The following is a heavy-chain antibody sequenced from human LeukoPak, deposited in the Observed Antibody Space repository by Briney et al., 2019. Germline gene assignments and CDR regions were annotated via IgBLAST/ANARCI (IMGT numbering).Heavy chain of an antibody. CDR3: ARYPVVIMNNWFDP. CDR1: GGSISSYY. CDR2: IYYSGST. Sequence: SETLSLTCTVSGGSISSYYWSWIRQPPGKGLEWIGSIYYSGSTYYNPSLKSRVTISVDTSKNQFSLKLSSVTAADTAVYYCARYPVVIMNNWFDPWGQGTLVTVSS. D-gene: IGHD3-3*01. J-gene: IGHJ5*02. V-gene: IGHV4-59*12.